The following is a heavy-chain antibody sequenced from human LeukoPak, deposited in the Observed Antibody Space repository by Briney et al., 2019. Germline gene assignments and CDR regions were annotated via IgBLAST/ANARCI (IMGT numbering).Heavy chain of an antibody. CDR1: GGSFSGYY. J-gene: IGHJ4*02. CDR2: INHSGST. CDR3: AKSGGYGLIDK. D-gene: IGHD1-26*01. Sequence: SETLSLTCAVYGGSFSGYYWSWIRQPPGKGLEWIGEINHSGSTNYNPSLKSRVTISVDTSKNQFSLKLNSMTAADTAVYYRAKSGGYGLIDKWGQGTLVTVSS. V-gene: IGHV4-34*01.